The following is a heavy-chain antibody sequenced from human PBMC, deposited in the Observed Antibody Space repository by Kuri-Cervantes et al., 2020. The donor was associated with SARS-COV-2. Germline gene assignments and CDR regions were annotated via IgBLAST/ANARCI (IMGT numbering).Heavy chain of an antibody. CDR1: GFTFSSYA. V-gene: IGHV3-30*04. Sequence: GGSLRLSCAASGFTFSSYAMHWVRQAPGKGLEWVAVISYDGSNKYYADSVKGRFTISRDNSKNTLYLQMNSLRAEDTAVYYCARDADTIFGVDEFFDYWGQGNLVTVSS. CDR3: ARDADTIFGVDEFFDY. CDR2: ISYDGSNK. D-gene: IGHD3-3*01. J-gene: IGHJ4*02.